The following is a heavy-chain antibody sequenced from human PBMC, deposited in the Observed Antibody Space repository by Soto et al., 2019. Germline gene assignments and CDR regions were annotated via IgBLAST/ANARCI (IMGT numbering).Heavy chain of an antibody. V-gene: IGHV3-49*03. J-gene: IGHJ3*02. D-gene: IGHD3-10*01. CDR1: GFTFGDYA. CDR2: IRSKAYGGTT. Sequence: EVQLVESGGGLVQPGRSLRLSCTASGFTFGDYAMRWFRQAPGKGLEWVGFIRSKAYGGTTEYAASVKGRFTISRDDSKSIAYLQMNRLKTEDTAVYYCTRGGLWFGRIDAFDIWGQGTMVTVSS. CDR3: TRGGLWFGRIDAFDI.